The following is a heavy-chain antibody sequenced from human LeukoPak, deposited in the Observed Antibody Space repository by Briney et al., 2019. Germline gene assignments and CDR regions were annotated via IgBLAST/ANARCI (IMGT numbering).Heavy chain of an antibody. J-gene: IGHJ6*03. CDR3: ARAPNPSRCAGSCYSQFRYYYYYMDV. CDR1: GYSINSGYF. D-gene: IGHD2-15*01. CDR2: INHSGST. Sequence: SETLSLTCTVSGYSINSGYFWGWVRQPPGKGLEWFGEINHSGSTNYNPSLKSRVTISVDTSKNQFSLKLSSVTAADTAVYYCARAPNPSRCAGSCYSQFRYYYYYMDVWGKGTTVTVSS. V-gene: IGHV4-38-2*02.